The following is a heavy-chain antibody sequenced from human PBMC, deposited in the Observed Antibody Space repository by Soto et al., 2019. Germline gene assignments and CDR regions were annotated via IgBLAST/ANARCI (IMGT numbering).Heavy chain of an antibody. Sequence: SMKVSCTSSGYTFSVHYMHWIREAPGQGPEWLGWINANSGDTDRAPKFQDSLTMTRDTSISTAYMELSRLRSDDTAVYYCARGGALDGTSPPFNHWGQGPLVTVSS. CDR1: GYTFSVHY. V-gene: IGHV1-2*02. CDR2: INANSGDT. D-gene: IGHD6-19*01. CDR3: ARGGALDGTSPPFNH. J-gene: IGHJ4*02.